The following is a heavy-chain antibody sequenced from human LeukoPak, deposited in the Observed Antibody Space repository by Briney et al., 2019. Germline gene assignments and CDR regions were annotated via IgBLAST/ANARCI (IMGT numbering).Heavy chain of an antibody. CDR2: IGWDSDSK. Sequence: GGSLRLSCAASGFTFDEYTMHWVRQVPGKGLEWVSVIGWDSDSKYYLESVKGRFTISRDNTKNSLYLQMNSLRTEDTAFYYCAKDRSRSYSSFDSWGQGTLVTVSS. D-gene: IGHD6-19*01. CDR1: GFTFDEYT. V-gene: IGHV3-43*01. J-gene: IGHJ4*02. CDR3: AKDRSRSYSSFDS.